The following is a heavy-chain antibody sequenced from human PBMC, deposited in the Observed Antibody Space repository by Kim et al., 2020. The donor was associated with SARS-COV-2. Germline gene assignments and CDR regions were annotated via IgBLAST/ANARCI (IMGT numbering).Heavy chain of an antibody. CDR2: IHYSGST. D-gene: IGHD3-10*01. Sequence: SETLSLTCTVSGGSISSSSYYWGWIRQPPGKGLEWIGSIHYSGSTYHNPSLESRVTISLDTSKNQFSLELTSVTAADTAVYYCARDPLLILIGEFAWGQG. CDR3: ARDPLLILIGEFA. CDR1: GGSISSSSYY. J-gene: IGHJ5*01. V-gene: IGHV4-39*07.